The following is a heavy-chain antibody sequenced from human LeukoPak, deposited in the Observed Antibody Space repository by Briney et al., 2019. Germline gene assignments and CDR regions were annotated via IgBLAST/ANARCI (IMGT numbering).Heavy chain of an antibody. J-gene: IGHJ4*02. Sequence: GGSLRLSCAASGFTFNDYYMSWIRQVPGKGLEWVSVIYSGGSTYYADSVKGRFTISRDNSKNTLSLQMNSLRAEDTAVYYCARDARQQLVERFDYWGQGTLVTVSS. CDR2: IYSGGST. V-gene: IGHV3-53*01. D-gene: IGHD6-13*01. CDR1: GFTFNDYY. CDR3: ARDARQQLVERFDY.